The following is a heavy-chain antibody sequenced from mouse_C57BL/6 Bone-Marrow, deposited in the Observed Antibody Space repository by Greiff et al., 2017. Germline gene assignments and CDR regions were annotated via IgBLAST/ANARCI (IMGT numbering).Heavy chain of an antibody. CDR2: IDPSDSYT. CDR1: GYTFTSYW. J-gene: IGHJ4*01. Sequence: QVQLQQPGAELVKPGASVKLSCKASGYTFTSYWMQWVKQRPGQGLEWIGEIDPSDSYTNYNQKFKGKATLTVDTSSSTAYMQLSSLTSEDSAVYYCARGGYYSRGAMDYWGQGTSVTVSS. D-gene: IGHD1-1*01. V-gene: IGHV1-50*01. CDR3: ARGGYYSRGAMDY.